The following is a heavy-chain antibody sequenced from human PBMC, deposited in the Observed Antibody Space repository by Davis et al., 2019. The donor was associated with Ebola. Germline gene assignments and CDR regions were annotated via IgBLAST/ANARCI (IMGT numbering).Heavy chain of an antibody. V-gene: IGHV4-59*08. Sequence: MPSETLSLTCTVSGVSIKSYYWSWIRQPPGKGLEWMGYIYYSGSTAYNPSLKRRVTMSLDTSRNQISLKLSSVTAADTAVYYCARSESRGEWPSHIHYYYYAMDVWGEGTTVTVSS. CDR3: ARSESRGEWPSHIHYYYYAMDV. CDR1: GVSIKSYY. J-gene: IGHJ6*04. CDR2: IYYSGST. D-gene: IGHD3-10*01.